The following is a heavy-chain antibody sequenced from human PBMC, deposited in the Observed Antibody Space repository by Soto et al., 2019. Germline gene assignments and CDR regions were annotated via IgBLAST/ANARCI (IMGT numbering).Heavy chain of an antibody. J-gene: IGHJ5*02. CDR2: IFPSDSDT. V-gene: IGHV5-51*01. Sequence: GESLKISCRTSGYRFTSYWIAWVRQMPGKGLEWMGIIFPSDSDTRYSPSFQGQATISADRSTSTAFLQWASLKASDTAVYFCARKDKSGYFNWFDPWGQGTLVTVSS. CDR1: GYRFTSYW. CDR3: ARKDKSGYFNWFDP. D-gene: IGHD3-22*01.